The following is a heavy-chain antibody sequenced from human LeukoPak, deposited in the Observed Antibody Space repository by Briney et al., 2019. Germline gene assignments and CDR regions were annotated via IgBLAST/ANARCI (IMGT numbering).Heavy chain of an antibody. D-gene: IGHD3-22*01. V-gene: IGHV3-7*01. CDR3: ARANCDSSGYYCDY. CDR2: IKQDGSEK. CDR1: GFTFTTYW. Sequence: GGSLRLSCAASGFTFTTYWMSWVRQAPGKGLEWVANIKQDGSEKYYVDSVKGRFTISRDNAKNSLYLQMNSLRAEDTAVYYCARANCDSSGYYCDYWGQGTLVTVSS. J-gene: IGHJ4*02.